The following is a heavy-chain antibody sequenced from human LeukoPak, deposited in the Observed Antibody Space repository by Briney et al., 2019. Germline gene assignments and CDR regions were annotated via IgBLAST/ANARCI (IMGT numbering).Heavy chain of an antibody. J-gene: IGHJ4*02. V-gene: IGHV3-7*03. CDR2: IIQDGSDK. D-gene: IGHD6-19*01. CDR3: ASEGGSVAQDY. CDR1: GIIFGNFW. Sequence: GGSLRLSCAASGIIFGNFWMSWVRQAPGKGLEWVANIIQDGSDKYYADSVKGRFTISRDNARNSLYLQMNNLRAEDTAIYYCASEGGSVAQDYWGQGTLVSVSS.